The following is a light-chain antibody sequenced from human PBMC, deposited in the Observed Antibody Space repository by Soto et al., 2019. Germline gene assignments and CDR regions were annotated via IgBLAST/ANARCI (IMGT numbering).Light chain of an antibody. J-gene: IGLJ1*01. CDR2: DVS. CDR3: SSYTTSNTRQIV. V-gene: IGLV2-14*01. CDR1: SSDVGGYNY. Sequence: QSALTQPASVSGSPEQSITISCTGTSSDVGGYNYVSWYQQHPGKAPKFMIYDVSNRPSGVSNRFSGSKSDNTASLTISGLQAEDEADYYCSSYTTSNTRQIVFGTGTKLTVL.